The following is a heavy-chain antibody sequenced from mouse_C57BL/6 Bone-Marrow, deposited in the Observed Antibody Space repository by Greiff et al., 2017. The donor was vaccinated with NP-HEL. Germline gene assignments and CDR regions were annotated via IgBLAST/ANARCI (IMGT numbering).Heavy chain of an antibody. D-gene: IGHD2-5*01. V-gene: IGHV1-82*01. CDR1: GYAFSSSW. CDR2: IYPGDGDT. CDR3: ASGSNYCFAY. Sequence: QVQLKQSGPELVKPGASVKISCKASGYAFSSSWMNWVKQRPGKGLEWIGRIYPGDGDTNYNGKFKGKATLTADKSSSTAYMQLSSLTSEDSAVYFCASGSNYCFAYWGQGTLVTVSA. J-gene: IGHJ3*01.